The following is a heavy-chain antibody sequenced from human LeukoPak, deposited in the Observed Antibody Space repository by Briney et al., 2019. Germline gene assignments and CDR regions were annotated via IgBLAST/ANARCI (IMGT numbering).Heavy chain of an antibody. D-gene: IGHD5-18*01. J-gene: IGHJ5*02. CDR1: GFTVSSNY. CDR2: IYSGGST. Sequence: GGSLRLSCAAYGFTVSSNYMSWVRQAPGKGLEWVSVIYSGGSTYYADSVKGRFTISRDNSKNTLYLQMNSLRAEDTAVYYCARVDTATQNNWFDPWGQGTLVTVSS. V-gene: IGHV3-53*01. CDR3: ARVDTATQNNWFDP.